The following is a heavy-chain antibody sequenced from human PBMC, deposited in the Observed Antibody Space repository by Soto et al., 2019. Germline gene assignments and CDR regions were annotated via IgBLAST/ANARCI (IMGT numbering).Heavy chain of an antibody. V-gene: IGHV4-31*03. CDR3: ARGVDSSSWFPYYYYSGMDV. CDR1: GGSISSGGYY. D-gene: IGHD6-13*01. J-gene: IGHJ6*02. CDR2: IYYSGST. Sequence: QVQLQESGPGLVKPSQTLSLTCTVSGGSISSGGYYWSWIRQHPGKGLEWIGYIYYSGSTYYNPSLKSRVTISVDTSKNQFSLKLSSVTAADTAVYYCARGVDSSSWFPYYYYSGMDVWGQVTTVTVSS.